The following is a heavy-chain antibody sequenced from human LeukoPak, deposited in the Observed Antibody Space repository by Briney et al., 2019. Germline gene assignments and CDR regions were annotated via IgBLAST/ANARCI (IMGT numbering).Heavy chain of an antibody. CDR3: ARHRGRGSSWSGVWYY. V-gene: IGHV4-30-4*01. CDR2: IYYSGST. D-gene: IGHD6-13*01. Sequence: SETLSLTCTVSGGSISSGDYYWSWIRQPPGKGLEWIGYIYYSGSTYYNPSLKSRVTISVDTSKNQFSLKLSSVTAADTAVYYCARHRGRGSSWSGVWYYWGQGTLVTVSS. J-gene: IGHJ4*02. CDR1: GGSISSGDYY.